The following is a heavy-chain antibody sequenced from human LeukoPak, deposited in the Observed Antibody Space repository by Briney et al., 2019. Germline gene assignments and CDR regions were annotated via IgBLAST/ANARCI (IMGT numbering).Heavy chain of an antibody. J-gene: IGHJ3*02. CDR1: GYSFTSYW. D-gene: IGHD3-16*01. CDR3: ARDMLHDDAFDI. CDR2: IYPRDSDT. V-gene: IGHV5-51*01. Sequence: GESLKISCKCSGYSFTSYWIGWVRQMPGKGLEWMGIIYPRDSDTRYSPSFQGQVTISTDRSISTAYLQWSGLKASDTAIYYCARDMLHDDAFDIWGQGTMVTVSS.